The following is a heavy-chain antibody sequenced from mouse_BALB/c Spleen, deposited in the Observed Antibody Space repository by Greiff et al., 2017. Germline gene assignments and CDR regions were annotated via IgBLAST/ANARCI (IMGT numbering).Heavy chain of an antibody. J-gene: IGHJ4*01. CDR3: ARSYDGGYYAMDY. CDR1: GYSITSGYY. CDR2: ISYDGSN. D-gene: IGHD2-12*01. V-gene: IGHV3-6*02. Sequence: EVKLVESGPGLVKPSQSLSLTCSVTGYSITSGYYWNWIRQFPGNKLEWMGYISYDGSNNYNPSLKNRISITRDTSKNQFFLKLNSVTTEDTATYYCARSYDGGYYAMDYWGQGTSVTVSS.